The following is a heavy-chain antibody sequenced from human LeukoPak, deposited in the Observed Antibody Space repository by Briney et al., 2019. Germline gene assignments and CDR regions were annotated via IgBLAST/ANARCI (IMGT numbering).Heavy chain of an antibody. CDR3: ARGTERQQWLHYFDY. CDR1: GGSISSYY. D-gene: IGHD6-19*01. J-gene: IGHJ4*02. Sequence: KPSETLSLTCTVSGGSISSYYWSWIRQPPGKGLEWIGYIYYSGSTNYNPSLKSRVTISVDTSKNQFSLKLSSVTAADTAVYYCARGTERQQWLHYFDYWGQGTLVTVSS. CDR2: IYYSGST. V-gene: IGHV4-59*01.